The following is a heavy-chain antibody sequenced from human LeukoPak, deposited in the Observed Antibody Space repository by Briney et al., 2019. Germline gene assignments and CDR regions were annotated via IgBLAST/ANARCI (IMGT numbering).Heavy chain of an antibody. CDR3: ARGLSGSGSYYEKYYYYYMDV. D-gene: IGHD3-10*01. J-gene: IGHJ6*03. CDR1: GGSISSYY. Sequence: PSETLSLTCTVSGGSISSYYWSWIRQPAGKGLEWIGRIYTSGSTNYNPSLKSRVTMSVDTSKNQFSLKLSSVTAADTAVYYCARGLSGSGSYYEKYYYYYMDVWGKGTTVTVSS. V-gene: IGHV4-4*07. CDR2: IYTSGST.